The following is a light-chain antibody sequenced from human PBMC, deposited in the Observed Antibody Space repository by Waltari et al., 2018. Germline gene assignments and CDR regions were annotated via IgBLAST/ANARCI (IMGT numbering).Light chain of an antibody. J-gene: IGKJ2*01. CDR3: QQRSNRTPHT. V-gene: IGKV3-11*01. CDR2: DAS. Sequence: DIVLTQSPATLSLSPGDTATLSCRASQSVGNYLAWYQQKPGQPPSLLIYDASNRATGVPARYRCSGSGTDFTLTISSLEAEDYAFDYCQQRSNRTPHTFGQGARLEIK. CDR1: QSVGNY.